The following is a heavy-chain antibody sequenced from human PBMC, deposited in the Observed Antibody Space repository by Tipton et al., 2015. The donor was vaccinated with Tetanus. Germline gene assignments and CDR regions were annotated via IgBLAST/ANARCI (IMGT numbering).Heavy chain of an antibody. J-gene: IGHJ5*02. CDR2: VYYNGNS. Sequence: TLSLTCTLSGGSLSSGTFYWDWIRHSPGKGLEWIGNVYYNGNSLQNPSRKSRVTLSLDKSKNQFSLKLTSVTAADSAVYFCARSADNWFDPWGPGILVTVSS. CDR1: GGSLSSGTFY. CDR3: ARSADNWFDP. V-gene: IGHV4-39*01.